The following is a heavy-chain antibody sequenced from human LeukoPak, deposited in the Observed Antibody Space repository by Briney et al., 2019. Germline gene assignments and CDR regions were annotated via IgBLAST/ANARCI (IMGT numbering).Heavy chain of an antibody. V-gene: IGHV3-7*01. CDR2: IKQDGSEK. CDR3: ARDHGDYHGSGSYGN. D-gene: IGHD3-10*01. CDR1: GFTFSSYW. Sequence: GGSLRLSCEASGFTFSSYWMSWVRQAPGKGLEWVANIKQDGSEKYYVDSVKGRFTISRDNAKNSLYLQMNSLRAEDTAVYYCARDHGDYHGSGSYGNWGQGTLVTVSS. J-gene: IGHJ4*02.